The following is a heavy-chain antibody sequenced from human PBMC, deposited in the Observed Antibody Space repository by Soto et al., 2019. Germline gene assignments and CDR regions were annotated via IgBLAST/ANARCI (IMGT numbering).Heavy chain of an antibody. CDR2: ISSGSSYI. V-gene: IGHV3-21*01. Sequence: GGSVRLSCAASGFTFSTYTMNWVRQAPGKGLEWISSISSGSSYIYYAGSVKGRFTISRDNAKNSLFPQMNSLRADDTAVYYCARDILSGGAYPDSWGQGTKVTVSS. CDR1: GFTFSTYT. D-gene: IGHD3-10*01. CDR3: ARDILSGGAYPDS. J-gene: IGHJ5*01.